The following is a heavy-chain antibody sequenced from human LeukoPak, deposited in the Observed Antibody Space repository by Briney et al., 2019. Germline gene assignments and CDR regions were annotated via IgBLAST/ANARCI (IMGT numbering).Heavy chain of an antibody. CDR1: GGSISSSSYY. V-gene: IGHV4-39*01. CDR3: ASYTDSSDFDY. Sequence: KPSETLSLTCTVSGGSISSSSYYWGWIRQPPGKGLEWIGSIYYSGSTYYNPSLESRVTISVDTSKNQFSLKLSSVTAADTAVYYCASYTDSSDFDYWGQGTLVTVSS. J-gene: IGHJ4*02. CDR2: IYYSGST. D-gene: IGHD3-22*01.